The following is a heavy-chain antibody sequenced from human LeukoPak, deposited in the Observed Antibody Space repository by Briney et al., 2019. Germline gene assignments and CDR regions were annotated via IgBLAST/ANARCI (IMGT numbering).Heavy chain of an antibody. CDR2: ISYSGST. Sequence: KSSETLSLTCTVSGGSISNYYWSWIRQPPGKGLEWIGYISYSGSTNYNPSLKSRVTISLDTSKNQFSLNLSSATAADTAVYYCARAAAAGIPRLFWGEGALVTVSS. CDR1: GGSISNYY. CDR3: ARAAAAGIPRLF. D-gene: IGHD6-13*01. J-gene: IGHJ4*02. V-gene: IGHV4-59*08.